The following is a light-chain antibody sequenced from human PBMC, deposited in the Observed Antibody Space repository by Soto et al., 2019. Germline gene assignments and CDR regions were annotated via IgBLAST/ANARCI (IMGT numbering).Light chain of an antibody. CDR1: SSNIGAGYD. CDR2: GNS. Sequence: QSVLTQPPSVSGAPGQRVTISCTGSSSNIGAGYDVHWYQQLPGTAPKLLIYGNSNRPSGVPDRFSGSKSGTSASLAITGLQDEDEAEYYWQSYYSRLSASYVFGTGTKLTVL. V-gene: IGLV1-40*01. CDR3: QSYYSRLSASYV. J-gene: IGLJ1*01.